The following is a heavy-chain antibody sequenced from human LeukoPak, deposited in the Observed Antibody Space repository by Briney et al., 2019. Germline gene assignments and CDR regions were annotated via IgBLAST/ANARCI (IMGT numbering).Heavy chain of an antibody. D-gene: IGHD6-19*01. V-gene: IGHV1-18*04. CDR1: GYTFTGYY. CDR3: ARDPIAVAGTRPFDY. CDR2: ISAYNGNT. J-gene: IGHJ4*02. Sequence: ASVKVSCKASGYTFTGYYMHWVRQAPGQGLEWMGWISAYNGNTNYAQKLQGRVTMTTDTSTSTAYMELRSLRSDDTAVYYCARDPIAVAGTRPFDYWGQGTLVTVSS.